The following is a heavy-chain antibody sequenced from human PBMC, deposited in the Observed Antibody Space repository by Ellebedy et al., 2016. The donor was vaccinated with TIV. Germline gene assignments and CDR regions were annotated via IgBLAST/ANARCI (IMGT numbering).Heavy chain of an antibody. CDR3: AKDPVDTAMVTGLYYGMDV. D-gene: IGHD5-18*01. J-gene: IGHJ6*02. V-gene: IGHV3-74*01. CDR1: GFTFSNHW. CDR2: IDTDGSST. Sequence: GESLKISCAASGFTFSNHWMHWVRHAPGKGLVWVSRIDTDGSSTTYADSVKGRFTISRDNSKNTLYLQMNSLRAEDTAVYYCAKDPVDTAMVTGLYYGMDVWGQGTTVTVSS.